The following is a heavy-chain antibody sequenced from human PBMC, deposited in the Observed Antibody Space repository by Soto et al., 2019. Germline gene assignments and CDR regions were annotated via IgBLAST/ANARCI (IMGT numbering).Heavy chain of an antibody. V-gene: IGHV1-69*12. D-gene: IGHD2-15*01. CDR3: ASPPGGCSSGSCPYYYYGMDV. CDR1: GGTFSSYA. Sequence: QVQLVQSGAEVKKPGSSVKVSCKASGGTFSSYAISWVRQAPGQGLEWMGGIIPIFGTANYAQKFQGRVTITADESTSTAYMELSSLRSEDTAVYYCASPPGGCSSGSCPYYYYGMDVWGQGTTVTVSS. J-gene: IGHJ6*02. CDR2: IIPIFGTA.